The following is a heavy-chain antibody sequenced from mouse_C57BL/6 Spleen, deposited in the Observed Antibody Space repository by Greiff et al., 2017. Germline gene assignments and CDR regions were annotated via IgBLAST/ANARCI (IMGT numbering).Heavy chain of an antibody. D-gene: IGHD1-1*01. CDR1: GYTFTSYW. Sequence: QVQLQQPGAELVMPGASVKLSCKASGYTFTSYWMHWVKQRPGQGLEWIGEIDPSDSYTNYNQKFKGKSTLTVDKSSSTAYMQLSSLTSEDSAVYYCAEREIYGGGFYWYFDVWGTGTTVTVSS. CDR2: IDPSDSYT. CDR3: AEREIYGGGFYWYFDV. J-gene: IGHJ1*03. V-gene: IGHV1-69*01.